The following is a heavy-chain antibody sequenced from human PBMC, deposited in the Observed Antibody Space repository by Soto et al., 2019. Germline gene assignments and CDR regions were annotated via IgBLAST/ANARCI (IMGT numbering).Heavy chain of an antibody. J-gene: IGHJ6*02. CDR3: ARDKRVDILTGYYYYYGMDV. CDR1: GFTFSSYA. Sequence: GSLRLSCAASGFTFSSYAMHWVRQAPGKGLEWVAVISYDGSNKYYADSVKGRFTISRDNSKNTLYLQMNSLRAEDTAVYYYARDKRVDILTGYYYYYGMDVWGQGTTVTVSS. CDR2: ISYDGSNK. D-gene: IGHD3-9*01. V-gene: IGHV3-30*14.